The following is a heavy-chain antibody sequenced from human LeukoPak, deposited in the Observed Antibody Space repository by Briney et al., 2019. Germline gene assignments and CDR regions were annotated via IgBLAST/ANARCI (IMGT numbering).Heavy chain of an antibody. CDR1: GGSISSYY. J-gene: IGHJ4*02. D-gene: IGHD6-6*01. V-gene: IGHV4-59*12. Sequence: SETLSLTCTVSGGSISSYYWSWIRQPPGKGLEWIGYIYYSGSTYYNPSLKSRVTISVDRSKNQFSLKLSSVTAADTAVYYCASSIAARKGDFDYWGQGTLVTVSS. CDR2: IYYSGST. CDR3: ASSIAARKGDFDY.